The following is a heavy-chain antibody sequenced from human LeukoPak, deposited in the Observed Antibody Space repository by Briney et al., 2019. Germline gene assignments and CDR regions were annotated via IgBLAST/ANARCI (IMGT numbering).Heavy chain of an antibody. J-gene: IGHJ6*03. D-gene: IGHD7-27*01. Sequence: ASVKVSCKASGSTFSSYAISWVRQAPGQGLEWMGGIIPIFGTANYVQKFQGRVTITTDEYTSTAYMELSSLRSEDTAVYYCARDRVLTGELLGYYYYYYMDVWGKGTTVTVSS. V-gene: IGHV1-69*05. CDR3: ARDRVLTGELLGYYYYYYMDV. CDR1: GSTFSSYA. CDR2: IIPIFGTA.